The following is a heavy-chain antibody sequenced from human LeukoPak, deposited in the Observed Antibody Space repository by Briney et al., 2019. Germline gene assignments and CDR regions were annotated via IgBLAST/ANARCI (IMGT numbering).Heavy chain of an antibody. J-gene: IGHJ3*02. CDR2: INYSGTT. CDR3: ARLPIVVVPSTSFDI. CDR1: GGSVSISSYY. D-gene: IGHD2-2*01. Sequence: SETLSLTCTVSGGSVSISSYYWGWIRQPPGKGLEWIGSINYSGTTYYNPSLKSRVTISVDTSKNQFSLKLSSVTAADTAVYYCARLPIVVVPSTSFDIWGQGTMVTVSS. V-gene: IGHV4-39*01.